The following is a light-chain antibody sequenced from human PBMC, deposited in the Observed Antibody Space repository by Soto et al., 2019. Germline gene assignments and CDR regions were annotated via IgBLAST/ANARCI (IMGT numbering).Light chain of an antibody. V-gene: IGKV1-33*01. CDR3: QQYANLPPP. Sequence: DIQMTQSPSSLSASVGDRVTITCQASDDISNYLNWYQQKPGKAPKVLIYDASQLESGVPSRFSGGGSGTEVTFTIRRPQAGDIATYYCQQYANLPPPFGPGTKVDIK. J-gene: IGKJ3*01. CDR1: DDISNY. CDR2: DAS.